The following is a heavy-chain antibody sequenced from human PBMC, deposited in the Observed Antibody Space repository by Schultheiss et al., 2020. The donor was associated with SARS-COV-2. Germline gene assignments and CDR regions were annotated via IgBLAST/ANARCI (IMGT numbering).Heavy chain of an antibody. Sequence: SETLSLSCTVSGGSMDGYYWNWIRQPPGKGLEWVGNIYYSGSINYNPSLKSRVTISVDKSKNQFSLMLSSVTAADTAVYYCARAAGLRRHDYVYDIWGQGTMVTVSS. V-gene: IGHV4-59*12. CDR1: GGSMDGYY. CDR2: IYYSGSI. J-gene: IGHJ3*02. D-gene: IGHD3-16*01. CDR3: ARAAGLRRHDYVYDI.